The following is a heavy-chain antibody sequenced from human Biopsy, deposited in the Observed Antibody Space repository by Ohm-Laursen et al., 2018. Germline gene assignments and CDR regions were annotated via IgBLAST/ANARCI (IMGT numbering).Heavy chain of an antibody. CDR1: GDSVSSGSFY. CDR3: ARGMRSSGWPYFDS. D-gene: IGHD6-19*01. CDR2: IYDRGSTA. J-gene: IGHJ4*02. Sequence: GTLSITCTVSGDSVSSGSFYWTWIRQPPGQGLEYIGYIYDRGSTANYNPSLESRVTMSVDMPKNQFSLKLSSVTAADTAIYYCARGMRSSGWPYFDSWGQGTLVTVSS. V-gene: IGHV4-61*01.